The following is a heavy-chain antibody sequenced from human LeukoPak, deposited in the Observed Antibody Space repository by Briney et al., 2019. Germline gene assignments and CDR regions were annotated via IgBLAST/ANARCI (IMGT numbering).Heavy chain of an antibody. CDR3: ATQSGSVDY. V-gene: IGHV3-48*02. D-gene: IGHD1-26*01. Sequence: GGSLRLSCAASGFTFNGYSMIWVRQAPGKGLEWVSYISSSTTIYYADSLKGRFTISRDNAKNSLFLQMNSLRDEDTAVYYCATQSGSVDYWGQGTLVTVSS. J-gene: IGHJ4*02. CDR2: ISSSTTI. CDR1: GFTFNGYS.